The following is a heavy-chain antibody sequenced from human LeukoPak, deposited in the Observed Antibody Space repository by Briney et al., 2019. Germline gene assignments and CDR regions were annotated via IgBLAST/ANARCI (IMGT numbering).Heavy chain of an antibody. CDR2: IRYDGSNK. CDR1: GFTFSSYG. Sequence: PGGSLRLSCAASGFTFSSYGMHWVRQAPGKGLEWVAFIRYDGSNKYYADSVKGRFTISRDNSKNTLYLQMNSLRAEDTAVYYCAKDFTYDSSGYYSYYWGQGTLVTVSS. V-gene: IGHV3-30*02. CDR3: AKDFTYDSSGYYSYY. D-gene: IGHD3-22*01. J-gene: IGHJ4*02.